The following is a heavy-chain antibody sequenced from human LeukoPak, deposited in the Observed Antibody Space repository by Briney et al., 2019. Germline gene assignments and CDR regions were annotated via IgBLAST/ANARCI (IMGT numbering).Heavy chain of an antibody. CDR2: IYYSGST. CDR1: GGSISTYY. CDR3: ARQDYDSIGLRFQH. Sequence: SETLSLTCTVSGGSISTYYWSWIRQPPGKGLEWIGYIYYSGSTNYNPSLKSRVTISVDTSKNQFSLKLSSVTAADTAVYYCARQDYDSIGLRFQHWGQGTLVTVSS. J-gene: IGHJ1*01. V-gene: IGHV4-59*08. D-gene: IGHD3-22*01.